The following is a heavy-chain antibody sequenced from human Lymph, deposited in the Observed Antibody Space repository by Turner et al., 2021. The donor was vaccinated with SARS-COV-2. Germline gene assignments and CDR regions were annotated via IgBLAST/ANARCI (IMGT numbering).Heavy chain of an antibody. V-gene: IGHV3-9*01. CDR2: INWSGGSI. CDR3: AKDLAGTYYSSFDY. CDR1: GFTFDDYA. Sequence: EVQLVESGGGLVQPGRSLRLSCAASGFTFDDYAMHWVRQAAGKGVEWVSGINWSGGSIAYADSEKGRFTISRDNPKNSLYLQMNSLRAEDTAFYYCAKDLAGTYYSSFDYWGQGTLVTVSS. D-gene: IGHD1-26*01. J-gene: IGHJ4*02.